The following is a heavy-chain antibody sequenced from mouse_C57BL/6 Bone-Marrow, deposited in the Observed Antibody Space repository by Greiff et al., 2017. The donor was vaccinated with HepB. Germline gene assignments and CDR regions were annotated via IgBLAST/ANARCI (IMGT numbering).Heavy chain of an antibody. CDR1: GYTFTSYG. J-gene: IGHJ2*01. CDR2: IYPRSGNT. Sequence: VQRVESGAELARPGASVKLSCKASGYTFTSYGISWVKQRTGQGLEWIGEIYPRSGNTYYNEKFKGKATLTADKSSSTAYMELRSLTSGDSAVYCCAKIYYGNYEGVDFDYWGQGTTLTVSS. V-gene: IGHV1-81*01. D-gene: IGHD2-1*01. CDR3: AKIYYGNYEGVDFDY.